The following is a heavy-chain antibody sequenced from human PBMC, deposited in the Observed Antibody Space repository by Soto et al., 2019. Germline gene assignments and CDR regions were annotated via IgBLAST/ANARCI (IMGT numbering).Heavy chain of an antibody. Sequence: GGSLRLSCAASGFTFSSYAMSWVRQVPGKGLEWVSTISGSGGSTYYADSVKGRFTLSRDNSKNTLSLQMNSLRAEDTAVYYCAKLYSANDLFDYWGQGTLVTISS. CDR2: ISGSGGST. D-gene: IGHD1-1*01. V-gene: IGHV3-23*01. CDR1: GFTFSSYA. J-gene: IGHJ4*02. CDR3: AKLYSANDLFDY.